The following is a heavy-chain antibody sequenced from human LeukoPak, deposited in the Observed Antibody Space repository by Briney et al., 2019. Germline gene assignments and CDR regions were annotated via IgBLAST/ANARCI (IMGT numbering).Heavy chain of an antibody. J-gene: IGHJ2*01. V-gene: IGHV1-2*02. CDR1: GYTFTAYY. D-gene: IGHD4-17*01. CDR2: INPNSGVT. Sequence: ASVKVSCKASGYTFTAYYIHWVRQAPGQGLEWMGCINPNSGVTTYAQKFQGRVTMTSDTSITTAYMDLSRLRSDDSAVYYCAKGGSRLRYWYFDLWGRGSLVTVSS. CDR3: AKGGSRLRYWYFDL.